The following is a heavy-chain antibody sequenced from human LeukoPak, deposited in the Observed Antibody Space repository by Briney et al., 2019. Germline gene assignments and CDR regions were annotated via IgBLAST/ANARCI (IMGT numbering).Heavy chain of an antibody. CDR1: GFTFSSYS. J-gene: IGHJ4*02. CDR3: ARAGGSTVSHSDY. V-gene: IGHV3-21*01. Sequence: GGSLRLSCAASGFTFSSYSMNWIRQAPGKGLEWVSSISSSTSYIYHADSVKGRFTISKDNAKNSLYLQMNSLRAEDTAVYYCARAGGSTVSHSDYWGQGTLVTVSS. D-gene: IGHD4-17*01. CDR2: ISSSTSYI.